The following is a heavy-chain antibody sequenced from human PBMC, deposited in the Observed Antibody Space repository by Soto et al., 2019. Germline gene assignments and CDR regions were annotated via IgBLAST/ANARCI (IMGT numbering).Heavy chain of an antibody. V-gene: IGHV4-34*01. CDR3: ARGTNHRRFEP. Sequence: SETLSLTCAFYVGSFSGYYWSCIRQPPGKWLEWIGEINHSGSTNYNPSLKSRVTISVDTSKNQFSLKLSSVTAADTAVYYCARGTNHRRFEPWGQGTLVSVSS. CDR1: VGSFSGYY. CDR2: INHSGST. J-gene: IGHJ5*02.